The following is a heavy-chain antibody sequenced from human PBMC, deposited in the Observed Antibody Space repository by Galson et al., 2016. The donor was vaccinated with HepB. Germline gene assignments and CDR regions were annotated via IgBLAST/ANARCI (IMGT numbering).Heavy chain of an antibody. Sequence: PALVKPTQTLTLTCSFSGFSLSSSGVSVGWIRQPPGKALEWLALIYWDGDQRYSPSLRTRLRVTKGSDNQAVLGRTDMEAAETGTYYCALSREWGSPPQRHIYGFNFESWGPGPLVTVSS. CDR2: IYWDGDQ. V-gene: IGHV2-5*02. D-gene: IGHD3/OR15-3a*01. J-gene: IGHJ4*02. CDR1: GFSLSSSGVS. CDR3: ALSREWGSPPQRHIYGFNFES.